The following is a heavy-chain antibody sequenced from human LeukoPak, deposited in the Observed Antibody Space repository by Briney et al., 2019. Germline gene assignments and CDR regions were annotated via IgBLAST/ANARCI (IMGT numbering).Heavy chain of an antibody. CDR2: MNPNSGNT. V-gene: IGHV1-8*03. J-gene: IGHJ4*02. Sequence: GASVKVSCKTSGYTFTNYDINWVRQATGQGLEWMGWMNPNSGNTGYAQKFQGRVTITRGTSISTAYMELSSLRSEDTAVYYCARDGDYYGSGNFDYWGQGTLVTVSS. D-gene: IGHD3-10*01. CDR1: GYTFTNYD. CDR3: ARDGDYYGSGNFDY.